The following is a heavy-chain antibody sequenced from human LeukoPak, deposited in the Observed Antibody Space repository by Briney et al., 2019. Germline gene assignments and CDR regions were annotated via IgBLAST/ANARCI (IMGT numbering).Heavy chain of an antibody. J-gene: IGHJ5*02. CDR1: AGSISTYY. V-gene: IGHV4-4*07. D-gene: IGHD1-26*01. CDR2: IHASGST. Sequence: SETLSLTCTVSAGSISTYYWSWIRQPAGKGLEWIGRIHASGSTNYNPSLKSRVTISIDKSKNQFPLKLSSVTAADTAVYYCARGLVGTTGEQNWFDPWGQGTLVTVSS. CDR3: ARGLVGTTGEQNWFDP.